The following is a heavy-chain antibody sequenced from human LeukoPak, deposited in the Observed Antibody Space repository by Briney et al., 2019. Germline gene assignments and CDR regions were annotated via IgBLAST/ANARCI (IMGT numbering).Heavy chain of an antibody. CDR2: IYYSGST. CDR3: ARGSSLHPYY. D-gene: IGHD6-6*01. Sequence: SETLSLTCTVSGGSISSGDYYWSWIRQPPGTGLEWIGYIYYSGSTYYNPSLKSRVTISVDTSKNQFSLKLSSATAADTAVYYCARGSSLHPYYWGQGTLVTVSS. J-gene: IGHJ4*02. CDR1: GGSISSGDYY. V-gene: IGHV4-30-4*08.